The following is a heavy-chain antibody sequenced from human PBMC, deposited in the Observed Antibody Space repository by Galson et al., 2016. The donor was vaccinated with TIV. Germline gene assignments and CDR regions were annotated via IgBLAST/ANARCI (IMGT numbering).Heavy chain of an antibody. Sequence: SVKVSCKASGGTFSSYVFNWVRLAPGQGLGWMGGIIPLFRTTNYAQKFQGRVTITADESTNTAYMELNSLRSGDTAVYYCASDRNTAFDTYHYYYGMDVWGQGTTVTVSS. J-gene: IGHJ6*02. CDR3: ASDRNTAFDTYHYYYGMDV. CDR2: IIPLFRTT. D-gene: IGHD5-18*01. CDR1: GGTFSSYV. V-gene: IGHV1-69*13.